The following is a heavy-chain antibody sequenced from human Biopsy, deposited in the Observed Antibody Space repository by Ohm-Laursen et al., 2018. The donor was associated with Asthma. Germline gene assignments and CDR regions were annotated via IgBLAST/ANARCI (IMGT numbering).Heavy chain of an antibody. V-gene: IGHV4-39*01. J-gene: IGHJ6*02. D-gene: IGHD3-3*01. CDR2: ISYGGKT. Sequence: TLSLTCTVSGGSMTPTSHYWDWIRQALGKGLEWIGYISYGGKTSYNPSLKNRVTISRDTSKNQFSLRLTSVTAADTAVYFCARRITIFGVVQKDHGMDAWGQGTTVIVSS. CDR1: GGSMTPTSHY. CDR3: ARRITIFGVVQKDHGMDA.